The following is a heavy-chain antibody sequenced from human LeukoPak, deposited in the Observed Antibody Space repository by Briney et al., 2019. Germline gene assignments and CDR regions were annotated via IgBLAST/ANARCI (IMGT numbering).Heavy chain of an antibody. CDR2: INHSGST. D-gene: IGHD2-15*01. J-gene: IGHJ6*03. CDR3: ARGRGRGYCSGGSCYPPVGHMDV. CDR1: GGSFSGYY. Sequence: SETLSLTCAVYGGSFSGYYWSWIRQPPGKGLEWIGEINHSGSTNYNPSLKSRVTISVDTSKNQFSLKLSSVTAADTAVYYCARGRGRGYCSGGSCYPPVGHMDVWGKGTTVTVSS. V-gene: IGHV4-34*01.